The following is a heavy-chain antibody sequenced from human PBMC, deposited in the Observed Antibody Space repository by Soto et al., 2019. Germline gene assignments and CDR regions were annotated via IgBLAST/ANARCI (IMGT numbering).Heavy chain of an antibody. Sequence: GGSLRLSCAASGFTVSSNYMSWVRQAPGKGLEWVSVIYSGGSTYYADSVKGRFTISRDNSKNTLYLQMTSLRAEDTAVYYCAGLDWDYDILTGYYFDYWGQGTLVTVSS. CDR2: IYSGGST. J-gene: IGHJ4*02. CDR1: GFTVSSNY. D-gene: IGHD3-9*01. CDR3: AGLDWDYDILTGYYFDY. V-gene: IGHV3-66*01.